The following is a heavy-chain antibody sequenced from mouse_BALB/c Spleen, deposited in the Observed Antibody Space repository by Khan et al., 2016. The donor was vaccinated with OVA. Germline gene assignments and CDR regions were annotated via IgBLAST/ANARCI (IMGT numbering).Heavy chain of an antibody. CDR3: TRKDYYDYDPFPY. Sequence: EVQLQESGPGLVKPSQSLSLTCTVTGYSITSEYAWNWIRHFPGNKLEWMGYINYSGNSSYNPSLKSRISITRDTSKHQFFLLLNSVTTDDTATYYCTRKDYYDYDPFPYWGQGTLVTVSA. D-gene: IGHD2-4*01. J-gene: IGHJ3*01. CDR1: GYSITSEYA. CDR2: INYSGNS. V-gene: IGHV3-2*02.